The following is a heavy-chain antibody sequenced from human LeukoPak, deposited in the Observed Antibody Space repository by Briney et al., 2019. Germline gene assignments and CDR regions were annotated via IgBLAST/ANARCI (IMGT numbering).Heavy chain of an antibody. CDR1: GGSINTYY. D-gene: IGHD1-26*01. J-gene: IGHJ4*02. V-gene: IGHV4-59*01. CDR3: ARDTGYYRSFDY. Sequence: PSETLSLTCTVSGGSINTYYWSWIRQPPGKGREWIGYIYYSGTTTSNPSLKRRVATSVDTSRNQFSLKLSSVTAADAAMYYCARDTGYYRSFDYWGQGTLVTVS. CDR2: IYYSGTT.